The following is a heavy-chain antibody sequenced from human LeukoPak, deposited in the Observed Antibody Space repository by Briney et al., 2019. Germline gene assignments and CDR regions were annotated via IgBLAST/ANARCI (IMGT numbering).Heavy chain of an antibody. J-gene: IGHJ4*02. CDR3: ARDLTGVVVITGFDY. D-gene: IGHD3-22*01. V-gene: IGHV3-20*04. CDR2: INWNGGST. Sequence: PGGSLRLSCSASGFTFDDYGMSRVGQDPGKGLEGVSGINWNGGSTSYADSVKGRFTISRDNAKNSLYLQMNSLRAEDMALYYCARDLTGVVVITGFDYWGQGTLVTASS. CDR1: GFTFDDYG.